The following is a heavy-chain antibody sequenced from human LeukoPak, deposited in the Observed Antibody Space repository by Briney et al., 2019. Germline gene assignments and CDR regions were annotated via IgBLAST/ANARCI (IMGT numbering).Heavy chain of an antibody. CDR3: ARDHDWGVDY. J-gene: IGHJ4*02. CDR1: GFTFTDHY. CDR2: INGKRGDT. Sequence: ASVKVSCKASGFTFTDHYMHWVRQAPGQGLEWMGWINGKRGDTNYAQNFQDRVTMTRDTSTSTVYMELSRLTVDDTAVYYCARDHDWGVDYWGQGTLVTVSS. D-gene: IGHD7-27*01. V-gene: IGHV1-2*02.